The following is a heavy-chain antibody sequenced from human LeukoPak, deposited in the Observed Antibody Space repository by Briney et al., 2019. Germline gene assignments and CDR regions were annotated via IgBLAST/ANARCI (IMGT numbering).Heavy chain of an antibody. CDR3: ARDKALGDAFDI. D-gene: IGHD3-16*01. CDR2: IYYSGST. Sequence: SETLSLTCTVSGCSISSYYWSWIRQPPGKGLEWIGYIYYSGSTNYNPSLKSRVTISVDTSKNQFSLKLSSVTAADTAVYYCARDKALGDAFDIWGQGTMVTVSS. CDR1: GCSISSYY. J-gene: IGHJ3*02. V-gene: IGHV4-59*01.